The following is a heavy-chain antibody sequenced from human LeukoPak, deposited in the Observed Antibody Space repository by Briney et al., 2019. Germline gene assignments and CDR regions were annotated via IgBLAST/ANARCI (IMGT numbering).Heavy chain of an antibody. V-gene: IGHV1-24*01. D-gene: IGHD3-10*01. CDR3: ATELWFGELSNWFDP. J-gene: IGHJ5*02. Sequence: GASVKVSCKVSGYTLTELSMHWVRQAPGKGLEWMGGFDPEDGETIYAQKFQGRVTMTEDTSTDTAYMELSSLRSEDTAVYYCATELWFGELSNWFDPWDQGTLVTVSS. CDR2: FDPEDGET. CDR1: GYTLTELS.